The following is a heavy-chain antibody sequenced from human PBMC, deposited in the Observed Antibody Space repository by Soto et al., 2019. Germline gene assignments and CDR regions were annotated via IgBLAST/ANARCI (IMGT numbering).Heavy chain of an antibody. CDR2: INSDGSST. D-gene: IGHD3-22*01. J-gene: IGHJ4*02. CDR1: GFTFSSYW. CDR3: ARDNTPLEYYYDSSGIPLDY. V-gene: IGHV3-74*01. Sequence: EVQLVESGGGLVQPGGSLRLSCAASGFTFSSYWMHWVRQAPGKGLVWVSRINSDGSSTSYADSVKGRFTISRDNAKNTLYLQMNSLRAEDTAVYYCARDNTPLEYYYDSSGIPLDYWGQGTLVTVSS.